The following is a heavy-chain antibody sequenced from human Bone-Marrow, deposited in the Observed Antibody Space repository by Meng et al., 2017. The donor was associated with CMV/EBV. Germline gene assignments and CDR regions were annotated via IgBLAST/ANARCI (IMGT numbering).Heavy chain of an antibody. V-gene: IGHV3-23*01. D-gene: IGHD2-21*01. J-gene: IGHJ5*02. Sequence: GESLKISCAASGFTFSSYAMSWVRQAPGKGLEWVSAISGSGGSTYYADSVKGRFTISRDNAKNTLYLQMNSLRADDTAVYYCFMGHYSGAWGQGTPVTVSS. CDR3: FMGHYSGA. CDR2: ISGSGGST. CDR1: GFTFSSYA.